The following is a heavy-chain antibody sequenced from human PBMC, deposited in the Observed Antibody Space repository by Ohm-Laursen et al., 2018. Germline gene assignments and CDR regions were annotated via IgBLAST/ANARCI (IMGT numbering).Heavy chain of an antibody. Sequence: GASVKLSCKVSGGTFSSYAISCVRQAPGQGLEWMGGIIPIFGTANYAQKFQGRVTITADESTSTAYMELSSLRSEDTAVYYCARVEGTMILNSGMDVWGQGTTVTVSS. CDR3: ARVEGTMILNSGMDV. CDR1: GGTFSSYA. V-gene: IGHV1-69*13. D-gene: IGHD2-15*01. J-gene: IGHJ6*02. CDR2: IIPIFGTA.